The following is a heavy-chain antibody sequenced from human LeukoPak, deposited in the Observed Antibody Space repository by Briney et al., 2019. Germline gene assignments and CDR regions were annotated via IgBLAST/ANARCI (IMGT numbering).Heavy chain of an antibody. CDR1: GYTLTGYY. Sequence: EASVKVSCKASGYTLTGYYMHWVRQAPGQGLEWMGWINPNSGGTNYAQKFQGRVTMTRDTSISTAYMELSRLRSDDTAVYYCARDPRGTTVIFDYWGQGTLVTVSS. CDR2: INPNSGGT. V-gene: IGHV1-2*02. J-gene: IGHJ4*02. D-gene: IGHD4-17*01. CDR3: ARDPRGTTVIFDY.